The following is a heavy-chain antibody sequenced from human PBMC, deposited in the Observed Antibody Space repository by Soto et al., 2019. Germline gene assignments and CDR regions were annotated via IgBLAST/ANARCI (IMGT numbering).Heavy chain of an antibody. D-gene: IGHD2-2*01. CDR1: GFTFSSYA. V-gene: IGHV3-23*01. J-gene: IGHJ3*02. CDR3: AKSPKIVVVPAAPCAFDI. CDR2: ISGSGGST. Sequence: SLRLSCAASGFTFSSYAMSWVRQAPGKGLEWVSAISGSGGSTYYADSVKGRFTISRDNSKNTLYLQMNSLRAEDTAVYYCAKSPKIVVVPAAPCAFDIWGQGTMVTVSS.